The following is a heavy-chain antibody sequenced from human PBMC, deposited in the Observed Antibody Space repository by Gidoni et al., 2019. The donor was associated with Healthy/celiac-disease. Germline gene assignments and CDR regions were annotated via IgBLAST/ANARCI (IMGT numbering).Heavy chain of an antibody. CDR2: ISSSSSYI. Sequence: EVQLVESGGGLVKPGGSLRLSCAASGFTFSSYSMNWVRQAPGKGLEWVSSISSSSSYIYYADSVKGRFTISRDNAKNSLDLQMNSLRAEDTAVYYCARATPQKYYFDYWGQGTLVTVSS. CDR3: ARATPQKYYFDY. J-gene: IGHJ4*02. V-gene: IGHV3-21*01. CDR1: GFTFSSYS.